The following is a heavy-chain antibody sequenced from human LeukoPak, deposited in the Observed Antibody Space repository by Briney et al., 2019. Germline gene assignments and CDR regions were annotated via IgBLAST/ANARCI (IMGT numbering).Heavy chain of an antibody. CDR2: IYYSGNT. J-gene: IGHJ5*02. V-gene: IGHV4-31*03. CDR1: GGSISSGGYY. Sequence: SETLSLTCTVSGGSISSGGYYWSWIRQHPGKGLEWIGYIYYSGNTYYNPSLKSRVAISVDTSKNQFSLKLSSVTAADTAVYYCARAAESGSGSYVLWWFDPWGQGTQVTVSS. D-gene: IGHD3-10*01. CDR3: ARAAESGSGSYVLWWFDP.